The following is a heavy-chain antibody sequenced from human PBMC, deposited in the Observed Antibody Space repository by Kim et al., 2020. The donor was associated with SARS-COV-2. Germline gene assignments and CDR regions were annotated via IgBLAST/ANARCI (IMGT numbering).Heavy chain of an antibody. CDR3: SRRETRVLSTRD. D-gene: IGHD3-10*01. CDR2: VYFRGTT. Sequence: SETLSLTCTVSGDSMSADYWNWIRQSPGKGLEWIGYVYFRGTTSNNPSPKSRVTISIVMSKKQFSPILQSVTAAETAVYYCSRRETRVLSTRDWG. V-gene: IGHV4-59*08. CDR1: GDSMSADY. J-gene: IGHJ1*01.